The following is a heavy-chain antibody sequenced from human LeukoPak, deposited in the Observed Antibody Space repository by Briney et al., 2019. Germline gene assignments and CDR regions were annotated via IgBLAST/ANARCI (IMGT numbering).Heavy chain of an antibody. CDR3: ARPTGYLDAFDI. Sequence: PGGSLRLSCAASGFTFSSYAMSWVRQAPGKGLEWVSAISGSGGSTYYADSVKGRFTVSRDNSKNTLYLQMNSLRAEDSAVYYCARPTGYLDAFDIWGQGTMVTVSS. V-gene: IGHV3-23*01. CDR1: GFTFSSYA. CDR2: ISGSGGST. J-gene: IGHJ3*02. D-gene: IGHD3-9*01.